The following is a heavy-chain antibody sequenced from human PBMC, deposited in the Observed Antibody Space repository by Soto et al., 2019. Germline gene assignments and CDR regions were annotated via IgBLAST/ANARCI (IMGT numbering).Heavy chain of an antibody. V-gene: IGHV6-1*01. Sequence: KQSPTLSLTCAISGDSVSSNSAAWNWIRQSPSRGLEWLGRTYYRSKWYNDYAVSVKSRITINPDTSKNQFSLQLNSVTPEDTAVYYCARVFSSGWHDAFDIWGQGTMVTVSS. CDR2: TYYRSKWYN. D-gene: IGHD6-19*01. CDR3: ARVFSSGWHDAFDI. CDR1: GDSVSSNSAA. J-gene: IGHJ3*02.